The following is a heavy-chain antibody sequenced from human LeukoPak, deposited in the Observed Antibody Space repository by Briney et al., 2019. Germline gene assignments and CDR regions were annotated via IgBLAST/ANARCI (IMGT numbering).Heavy chain of an antibody. D-gene: IGHD3-10*01. CDR1: GGTFSSYA. CDR3: ASGGGWYYYGSGSYYVY. CDR2: IIPIFGTA. J-gene: IGHJ4*02. Sequence: SVKVSCKASGGTFSSYAISWVRQAPGQGLEWMGGIIPIFGTANYAQKFQGRVTITADESTSTAYMELSSLRSEDTAVYYCASGGGWYYYGSGSYYVYWGQGTLVTVSS. V-gene: IGHV1-69*01.